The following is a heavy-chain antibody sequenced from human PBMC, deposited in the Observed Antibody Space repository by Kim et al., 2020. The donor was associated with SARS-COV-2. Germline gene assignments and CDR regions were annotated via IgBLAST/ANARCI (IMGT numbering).Heavy chain of an antibody. CDR3: ARDTPPTVDIVATKGGGYYYYGMDV. Sequence: SVKVSCKASGGTFSSYAISWVRQAPGQGLEWMGGIIPIFGTANYAQKFQGRVTITADESTSTAYMELSSLRSEDTAVYYCARDTPPTVDIVATKGGGYYYYGMDVWGQGTTVTVSS. J-gene: IGHJ6*02. CDR2: IIPIFGTA. V-gene: IGHV1-69*13. D-gene: IGHD5-12*01. CDR1: GGTFSSYA.